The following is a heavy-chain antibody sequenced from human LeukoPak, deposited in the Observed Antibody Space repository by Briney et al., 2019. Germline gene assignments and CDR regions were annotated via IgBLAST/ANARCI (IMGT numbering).Heavy chain of an antibody. D-gene: IGHD3-22*01. CDR2: INQDGSDN. V-gene: IGHV3-7*01. Sequence: GGSLRLSCAASGFTFSRYWMSWVRQAPGKGLEWVANINQDGSDNYYVDSVRGRLTISRDNTKNSLFLQMNSLRAEDTAVYYCAKDNRYYDSSGPYFDYWGQGTLVTVSS. CDR1: GFTFSRYW. J-gene: IGHJ4*02. CDR3: AKDNRYYDSSGPYFDY.